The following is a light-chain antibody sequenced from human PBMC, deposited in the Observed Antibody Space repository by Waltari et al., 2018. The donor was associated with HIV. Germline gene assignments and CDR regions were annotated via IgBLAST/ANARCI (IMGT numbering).Light chain of an antibody. V-gene: IGKV3-20*01. CDR1: QSISANY. CDR2: GVS. CDR3: QQYSSSPRT. Sequence: IVLSQSPGTLSLSPGERATLSCRASQSISANYLAWYQHKPGQAPRLLIYGVSSRASGIPDRFSGSGSGTDFTLTISRLEPEDFALYYCQQYSSSPRTFGQGTKVEIK. J-gene: IGKJ1*01.